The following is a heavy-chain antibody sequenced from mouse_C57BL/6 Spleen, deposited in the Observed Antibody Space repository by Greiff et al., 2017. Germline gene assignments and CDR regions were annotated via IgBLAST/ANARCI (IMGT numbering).Heavy chain of an antibody. V-gene: IGHV1-82*01. J-gene: IGHJ2*01. D-gene: IGHD1-1*01. CDR3: ARLGTTVVATSDY. Sequence: QVQLQQSGPELVKPGASVKISCKASGYAFSSSWMNWVKQRPGKGLEWIGRIYPGDGDTNYNGKFKGKATLTADKSSSTAYMQLSSLTSEDSAVYFCARLGTTVVATSDYWGQGTTLTVSS. CDR2: IYPGDGDT. CDR1: GYAFSSSW.